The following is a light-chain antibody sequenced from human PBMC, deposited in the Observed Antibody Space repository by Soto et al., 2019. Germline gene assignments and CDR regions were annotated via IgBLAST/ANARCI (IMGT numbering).Light chain of an antibody. CDR2: EDS. J-gene: IGLJ1*01. V-gene: IGLV2-23*01. Sequence: QSVLAQPASVSWVLGQSVTLPCPGTSSDVGSYNLVSWYQQHPGKAPKLIIYEDSKRPSGVSNRFSGSKSGNTASLTISGLQAEDEADYYCCPYAGSGTYVFGTGTKVTV. CDR1: SSDVGSYNL. CDR3: CPYAGSGTYV.